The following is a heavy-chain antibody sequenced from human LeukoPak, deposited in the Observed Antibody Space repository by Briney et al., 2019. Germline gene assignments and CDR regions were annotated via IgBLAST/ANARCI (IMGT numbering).Heavy chain of an antibody. J-gene: IGHJ6*03. CDR2: ISYDGSNK. CDR3: AKSAESHYYYYYMDV. CDR1: GFTFSSYA. Sequence: GGSLRLSCAASGFTFSSYAMHWVRQAPGKGLEWVAVISYDGSNKYYADSVKGRFTISRDNSKNTLYLQMNSLRAEDTAVYYCAKSAESHYYYYYMDVWGKGTTVTVSS. V-gene: IGHV3-30*04.